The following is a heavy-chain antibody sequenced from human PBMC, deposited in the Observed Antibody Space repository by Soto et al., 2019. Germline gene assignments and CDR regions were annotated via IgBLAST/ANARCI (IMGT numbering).Heavy chain of an antibody. Sequence: LSCAASGFTFHRNWMNWVRQAPGEGLEWVATINQDGGERNYVDSVRGRFTISRDNAKNSLYLQMNSLRAEDTAVYYCARDFYGSIDYWGQGALVTVSS. CDR1: GFTFHRNW. CDR2: INQDGGER. V-gene: IGHV3-7*01. CDR3: ARDFYGSIDY. D-gene: IGHD4-17*01. J-gene: IGHJ4*02.